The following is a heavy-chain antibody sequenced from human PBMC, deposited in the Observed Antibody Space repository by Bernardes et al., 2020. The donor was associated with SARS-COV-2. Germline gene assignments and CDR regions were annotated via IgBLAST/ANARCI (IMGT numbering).Heavy chain of an antibody. D-gene: IGHD4-17*01. CDR1: GFTFSSYA. Sequence: GGSLRLSCAASGFTFSSYAMSWVRHTPGKGLEWVSAITVSGGGTYYADSVKGRFTISRDNSKYTLYLQMNSLRAEDTAGYYCAKEGVSTVTPISLYYFDYWGQGTLVTVSS. J-gene: IGHJ4*02. CDR3: AKEGVSTVTPISLYYFDY. CDR2: ITVSGGGT. V-gene: IGHV3-23*01.